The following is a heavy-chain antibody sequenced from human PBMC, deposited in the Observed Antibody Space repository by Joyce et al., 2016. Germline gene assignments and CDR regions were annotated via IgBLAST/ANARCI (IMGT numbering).Heavy chain of an antibody. J-gene: IGHJ3*01. CDR1: GDSINNGDYY. CDR3: ARDFSMIIDVFEL. Sequence: QVQLQESGPGLVKPSETLSLTCTVSGDSINNGDYYWAWLRQPPGKGLEWIGRLHDATTTYYNPSLKSRMFMSVDTSKNQFSLKVDSVTAADTAVYYCARDFSMIIDVFELWGLGTLVTVSS. V-gene: IGHV4-39*07. CDR2: LHDATTT. D-gene: IGHD3-22*01.